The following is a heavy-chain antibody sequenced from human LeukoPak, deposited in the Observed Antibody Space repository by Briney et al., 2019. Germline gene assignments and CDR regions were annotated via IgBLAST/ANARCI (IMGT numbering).Heavy chain of an antibody. D-gene: IGHD2-2*01. CDR1: GGTFSSYA. CDR3: AHARDCSSTSCYQYYFDY. V-gene: IGHV1-69*06. CDR2: IIPIFCTA. J-gene: IGHJ4*02. Sequence: SVKVSCKASGGTFSSYAISWVRQAPGHGLEWLGGIIPIFCTANYAQKFQGRVTITADKSTSTAYMELSSLRSEDTAVYYCAHARDCSSTSCYQYYFDYWGQGTLVTVSS.